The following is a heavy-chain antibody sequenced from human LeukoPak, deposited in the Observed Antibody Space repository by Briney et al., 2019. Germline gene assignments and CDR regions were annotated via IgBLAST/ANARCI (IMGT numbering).Heavy chain of an antibody. J-gene: IGHJ6*02. Sequence: SGGSLRLSCAASGFTVSSNYMSWVRQAPGKGLEWVSIISGSGGNTNYADSVKGRFTISRDNSNNTLYLQMNSLRAEDTAVYYCAKDLSYCSGGTCYTSRYYGMDVWGQGTTVTVSS. CDR3: AKDLSYCSGGTCYTSRYYGMDV. D-gene: IGHD2-15*01. V-gene: IGHV3-23*01. CDR2: ISGSGGNT. CDR1: GFTVSSNY.